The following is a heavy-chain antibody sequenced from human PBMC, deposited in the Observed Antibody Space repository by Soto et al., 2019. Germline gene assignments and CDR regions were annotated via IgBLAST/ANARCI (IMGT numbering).Heavy chain of an antibody. CDR1: GFTFSGYD. CDR2: IGSDGKT. J-gene: IGHJ4*02. V-gene: IGHV3-13*01. Sequence: LRLSCAASGFTFSGYDMHWVRQATGKGLEWVSAIGSDGKTYYVDSVKGRFTISRDNAKNSLYLQMSSLTAEDSALYYCSPSLNYWGQGTLVTVSS. CDR3: SPSLNY.